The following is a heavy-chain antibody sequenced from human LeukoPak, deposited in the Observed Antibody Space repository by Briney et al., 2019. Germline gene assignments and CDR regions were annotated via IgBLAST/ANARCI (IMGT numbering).Heavy chain of an antibody. J-gene: IGHJ5*02. CDR2: INPNSGGT. D-gene: IGHD3-10*01. CDR3: ARDLGHMVRGVREFDP. Sequence: ASVKVSCKASGYTFTGYYMHWVRQAPGQGLEWMGWINPNSGGTNYAQKFQGRVTMTRDTSISTAYMELSRLRSDDTAVYYCARDLGHMVRGVREFDPWGQGTLVTVSS. V-gene: IGHV1-2*02. CDR1: GYTFTGYY.